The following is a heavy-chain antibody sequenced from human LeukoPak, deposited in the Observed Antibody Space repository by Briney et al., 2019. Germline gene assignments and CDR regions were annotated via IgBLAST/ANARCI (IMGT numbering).Heavy chain of an antibody. Sequence: GGSLRLSCEASGFTFSNYWMHWVRQAPGKGLVWVSRINSDGSSTTYADSVKGRFTISRDNAKNTLYLQMNSLRAEDTAVYYCAKDEQWLVTFDYWGQGTLVTVSS. V-gene: IGHV3-74*01. CDR3: AKDEQWLVTFDY. CDR2: INSDGSST. CDR1: GFTFSNYW. D-gene: IGHD6-19*01. J-gene: IGHJ4*02.